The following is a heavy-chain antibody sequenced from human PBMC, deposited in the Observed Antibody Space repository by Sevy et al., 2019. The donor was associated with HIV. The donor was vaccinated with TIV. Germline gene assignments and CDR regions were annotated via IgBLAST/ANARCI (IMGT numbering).Heavy chain of an antibody. CDR3: ARDLALRESWFDP. CDR1: GASISSYY. J-gene: IGHJ5*02. Sequence: SDTLSLTCTVSGASISSYYWSWIRQPAGKGLEWIGRIYASGRSIYNPSLKSRVTMSVDTSKNQFSLKLSSVTAADTAVYYCARDLALRESWFDPWGQGTLVTVSS. V-gene: IGHV4-4*07. CDR2: IYASGRS.